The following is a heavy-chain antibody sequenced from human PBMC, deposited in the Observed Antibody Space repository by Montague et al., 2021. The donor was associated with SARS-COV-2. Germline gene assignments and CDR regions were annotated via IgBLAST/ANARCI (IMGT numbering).Heavy chain of an antibody. CDR2: IDQGGAT. CDR1: GGSFNNYY. Sequence: SETLSLTCAVYGGSFNNYYWSWIRQAPGKGLEWIGEIDQGGATNYSPSLRSRLILSVDTSKNQFSLKLTSVTAADTAVYFCARGQRQAFSVFGVLAGGPGDKCYGLDVWGLGTMVTVS. J-gene: IGHJ6*02. D-gene: IGHD3-3*01. CDR3: ARGQRQAFSVFGVLAGGPGDKCYGLDV. V-gene: IGHV4-34*01.